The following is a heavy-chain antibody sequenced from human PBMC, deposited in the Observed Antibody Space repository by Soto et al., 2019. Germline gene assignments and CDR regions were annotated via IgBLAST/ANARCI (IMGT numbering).Heavy chain of an antibody. Sequence: VGSLRLSCAASGFTFSSYAMHWVRQAPGKGLEWVAVISYDGSNKYYADSVKGRFTISRDNSKNTLYLQMNSLKTEDTAVYYCTTGLQQWLVRDYWGQGTLVTVSS. CDR3: TTGLQQWLVRDY. CDR2: ISYDGSNK. CDR1: GFTFSSYA. J-gene: IGHJ4*02. V-gene: IGHV3-30-3*01. D-gene: IGHD6-19*01.